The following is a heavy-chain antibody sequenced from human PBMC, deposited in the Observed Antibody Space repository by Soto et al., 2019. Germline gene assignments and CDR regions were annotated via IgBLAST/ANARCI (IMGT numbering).Heavy chain of an antibody. D-gene: IGHD6-19*01. CDR1: GGSISSHY. V-gene: IGHV4-59*11. CDR3: ARSGSGWYSTAYDY. Sequence: PSETLSLTCTVPGGSISSHYWSWIRQPPGKGLEWIGYIYYSGSTNYNPSLKSRVTISVDTSKNHFSLELSSVTAADTAVYYCARSGSGWYSTAYDYWGQVTLVTVS. CDR2: IYYSGST. J-gene: IGHJ4*02.